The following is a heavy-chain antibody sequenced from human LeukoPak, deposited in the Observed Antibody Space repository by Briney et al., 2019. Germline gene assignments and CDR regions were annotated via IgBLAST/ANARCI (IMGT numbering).Heavy chain of an antibody. J-gene: IGHJ3*02. CDR1: GYTFTGDY. CDR2: INPNSGGT. D-gene: IGHD1-26*01. V-gene: IGHV1-2*02. CDR3: AKDRGLVGHTLDSFDI. Sequence: ASVKVSCKASGYTFTGDYMHWVRQAPGQGLEWMGWINPNSGGTNYAQKFQGRVTMTRDTSISTAYMELNGLKSDDTAVYYCAKDRGLVGHTLDSFDIWGPETEVSVSS.